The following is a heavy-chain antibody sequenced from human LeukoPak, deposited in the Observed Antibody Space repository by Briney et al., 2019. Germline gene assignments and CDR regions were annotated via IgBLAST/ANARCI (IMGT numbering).Heavy chain of an antibody. V-gene: IGHV4-34*01. CDR3: VRDSKAFNAFDI. J-gene: IGHJ3*02. D-gene: IGHD6-13*01. CDR2: INHSGST. Sequence: SETLSLTCAVYGGSFSGYDWTRIRQPPGEGLEWIGEINHSGSTSYNPSLESRVTISVDTSKNQFSLKLSSVTAADTAVYYCVRDSKAFNAFDIWGQGTMVTVSS. CDR1: GGSFSGYD.